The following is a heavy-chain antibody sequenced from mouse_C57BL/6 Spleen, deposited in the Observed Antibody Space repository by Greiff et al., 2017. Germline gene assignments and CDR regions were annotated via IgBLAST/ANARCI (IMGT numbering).Heavy chain of an antibody. D-gene: IGHD4-1*01. CDR1: GYTFTSYW. J-gene: IGHJ2*01. Sequence: QVQLKESGAELVKPGASVKLSCKASGYTFTSYWMHWVKQRPGQGLEWIGMIHPNSGSTNYNEKFKSKATLTVDKSSSTAYMQLRSLTSEDSAVYYCARQGLTGTYFDYWGQGTTLTVSS. CDR2: IHPNSGST. CDR3: ARQGLTGTYFDY. V-gene: IGHV1-64*01.